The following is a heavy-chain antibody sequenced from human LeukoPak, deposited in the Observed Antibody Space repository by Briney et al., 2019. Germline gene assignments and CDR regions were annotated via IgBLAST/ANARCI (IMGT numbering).Heavy chain of an antibody. CDR2: ISGSVTTI. J-gene: IGHJ2*01. V-gene: IGHV3-48*02. D-gene: IGHD6-19*01. CDR1: GFTFSGYS. CDR3: ARDAGYSSGWSHWYLDL. Sequence: PGGSLRLSCAASGFTFSGYSFNWVRQAPGKGLEWVSYISGSVTTIHYADSVKGRFTISRDKAKNSIYLQMNSLTDEDSAAYYCARDAGYSSGWSHWYLDLWGRGTLVTVSS.